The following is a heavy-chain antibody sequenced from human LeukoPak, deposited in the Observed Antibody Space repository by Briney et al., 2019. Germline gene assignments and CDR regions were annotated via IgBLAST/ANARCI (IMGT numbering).Heavy chain of an antibody. V-gene: IGHV4-59*01. CDR1: GGSISNYY. D-gene: IGHD3-22*01. CDR2: IYYSGST. Sequence: SETLSLTCTVSGGSISNYYWNWIRQPPGKGLEWIGYIYYSGSTNYNPSLKSRVTISVDTSKNQFSLKLSSVTAADTAVYYCARLSSGYYYVSGPNAFDIWGQGTMVTVSS. J-gene: IGHJ3*02. CDR3: ARLSSGYYYVSGPNAFDI.